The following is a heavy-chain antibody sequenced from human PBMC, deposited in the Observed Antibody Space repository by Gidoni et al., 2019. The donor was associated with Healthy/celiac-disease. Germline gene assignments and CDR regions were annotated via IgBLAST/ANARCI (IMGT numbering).Heavy chain of an antibody. CDR2: ISGSGGST. CDR1: GFTFSSYA. Sequence: EVQLLESGGGLVQPGGSLRLSCAASGFTFSSYAMSWVRQAPGKGLEWVSAISGSGGSTYYADSVKGRFTISRDNSKNTLYLQMNSLRAEDTAVYYCAGGYGSGRSTLRWGQGTLVTVSS. CDR3: AGGYGSGRSTLR. J-gene: IGHJ4*02. D-gene: IGHD3-10*01. V-gene: IGHV3-23*01.